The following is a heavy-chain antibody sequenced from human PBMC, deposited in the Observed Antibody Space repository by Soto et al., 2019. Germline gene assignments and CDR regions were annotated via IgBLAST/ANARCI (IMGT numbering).Heavy chain of an antibody. J-gene: IGHJ6*02. V-gene: IGHV1-2*04. CDR3: ARGDSTDCSNGVCSFFYNHDMDV. Sequence: ASVKVSCKAPGYSFTDYHIHWVRQAPGQGLEWLGRINPKSGGTSTAQKFQGWVTMTTDTSISTASMELTRLTSDDTAIYYCARGDSTDCSNGVCSFFYNHDMDVWGQGATVTVSS. CDR2: INPKSGGT. CDR1: GYSFTDYH. D-gene: IGHD2-8*01.